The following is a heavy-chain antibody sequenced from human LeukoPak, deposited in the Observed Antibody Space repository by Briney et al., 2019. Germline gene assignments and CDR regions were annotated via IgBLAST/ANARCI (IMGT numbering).Heavy chain of an antibody. D-gene: IGHD3-10*01. CDR3: ARGSSSGISVSGY. V-gene: IGHV1-2*02. CDR2: INPNSGGT. Sequence: ASVKVSCKTSGYTFTAYYLHWVRQAPGQGLEWMGWINPNSGGTNYAQKFQGRVTMTRDTSISTAYMELSRLRSDDTAVYYCARGSSSGISVSGYWGQGTLVTVSS. J-gene: IGHJ4*02. CDR1: GYTFTAYY.